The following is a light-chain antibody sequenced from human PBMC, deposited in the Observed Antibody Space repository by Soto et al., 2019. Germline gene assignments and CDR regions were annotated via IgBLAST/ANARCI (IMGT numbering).Light chain of an antibody. CDR2: DAS. CDR3: QQYDNLPLT. V-gene: IGKV1-33*01. Sequence: DIQMTQSPSPLSASVGDRVTITCQASQDISNYLNWYQQKPGKAPKLLIYDASNLETGVPSRFSGSGSGTDFTFTISSLQPEDIATYYCQQYDNLPLTFGPGTRWIS. J-gene: IGKJ3*01. CDR1: QDISNY.